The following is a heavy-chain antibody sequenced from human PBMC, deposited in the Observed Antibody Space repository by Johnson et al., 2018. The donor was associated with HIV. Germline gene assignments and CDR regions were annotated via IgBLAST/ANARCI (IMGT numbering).Heavy chain of an antibody. CDR1: GLTFSGSA. D-gene: IGHD3-3*01. CDR2: IRSKANSYAT. CDR3: TTSDSTYYNFWSGYYTGAFEI. Sequence: VHLVESGGGLVQPGGSLKLSCAASGLTFSGSAIHWVRQASGKGLEWVGRIRSKANSYATAYAASVKGRFPIPRDDSKNTAYLQMNSLKIEDTAVYYCTTSDSTYYNFWSGYYTGAFEIWGHGTMVTVSS. J-gene: IGHJ3*02. V-gene: IGHV3-73*01.